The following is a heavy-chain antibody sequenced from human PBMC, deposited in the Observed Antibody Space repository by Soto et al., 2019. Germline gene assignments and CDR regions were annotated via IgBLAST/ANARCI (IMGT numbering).Heavy chain of an antibody. V-gene: IGHV3-49*03. Sequence: GGSLRLSCTASGFTFGDYAMSWFRQAPGKGLEWVGFIRSKAYGGTTEYAASVKGRFTISRDDSKSIAYLQMNSLKTEDTAVYYCTRPEDSSHYYYMDVWGKGTTVTVSS. CDR2: IRSKAYGGTT. CDR3: TRPEDSSHYYYMDV. CDR1: GFTFGDYA. J-gene: IGHJ6*03. D-gene: IGHD6-6*01.